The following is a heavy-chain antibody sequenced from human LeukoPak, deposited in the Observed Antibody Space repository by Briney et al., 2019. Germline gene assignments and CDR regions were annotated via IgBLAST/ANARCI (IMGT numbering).Heavy chain of an antibody. Sequence: SETLSLTCTVSGGSISSYYWSWVRQPPGKGLEWIGYIYYSGSTNYNPSLKSRVTISVDTSNNHFSLKLSSVTAADTAVYYCARPGGGGWYFDLWGRGTLVTVSS. J-gene: IGHJ2*01. CDR2: IYYSGST. D-gene: IGHD3-10*01. CDR3: ARPGGGGWYFDL. V-gene: IGHV4-59*08. CDR1: GGSISSYY.